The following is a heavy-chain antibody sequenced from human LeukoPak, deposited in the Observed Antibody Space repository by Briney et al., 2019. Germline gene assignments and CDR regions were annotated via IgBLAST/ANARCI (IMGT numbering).Heavy chain of an antibody. V-gene: IGHV4-59*11. CDR3: ARGPYSSSSTHLDY. Sequence: SETLSLTCTVSGGSISSHYWSWIRQPPGKGLEWIGYIYYSGSTNYNPSLKSRVTISVDTSKNQFSLKLSSVTVADTAVYYCARGPYSSSSTHLDYWGQGTLVTVSS. CDR1: GGSISSHY. D-gene: IGHD6-6*01. CDR2: IYYSGST. J-gene: IGHJ4*02.